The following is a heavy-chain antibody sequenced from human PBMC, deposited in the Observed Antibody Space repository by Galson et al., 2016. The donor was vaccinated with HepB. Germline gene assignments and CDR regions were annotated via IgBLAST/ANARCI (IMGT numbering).Heavy chain of an antibody. V-gene: IGHV4-34*01. CDR1: GGSFSGDY. J-gene: IGHJ6*02. D-gene: IGHD3-3*01. CDR3: ASLSSFFDFWSGYYTGNFYYGVDV. Sequence: ETLSLTCAVYGGSFSGDYWSWIRQSPGKGLEWIGEINHSGSTNYNPSLKSRVTISVDTSKNQFSLKLTSVTAADTAVYYCASLSSFFDFWSGYYTGNFYYGVDVWGQGTTVTVSS. CDR2: INHSGST.